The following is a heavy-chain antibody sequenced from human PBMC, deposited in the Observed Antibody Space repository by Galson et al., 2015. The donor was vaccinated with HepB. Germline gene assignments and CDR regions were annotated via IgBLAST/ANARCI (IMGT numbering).Heavy chain of an antibody. V-gene: IGHV1-18*01. J-gene: IGHJ2*01. CDR2: ISGYNGNT. CDR3: TRERGGLSEINRQWYFDL. CDR1: GYTFTSYG. D-gene: IGHD3-16*01. Sequence: SVKVSCKASGYTFTSYGNSWVRQAPGQGLEWMGWISGYNGNTNYAQKLKGKVTMNKDTTTSTTYMELRSLRSDDTAIYYCTRERGGLSEINRQWYFDLWGRGTLVTVSS.